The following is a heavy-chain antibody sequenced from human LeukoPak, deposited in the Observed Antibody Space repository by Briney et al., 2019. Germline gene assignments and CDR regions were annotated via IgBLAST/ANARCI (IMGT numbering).Heavy chain of an antibody. CDR1: GGSISRYY. CDR3: ARGSSNWNYDPNLDY. CDR2: VYNSGST. J-gene: IGHJ4*02. V-gene: IGHV4-59*01. D-gene: IGHD1-7*01. Sequence: PSETLSLTCTVSGGSISRYYWSWIRQPPGKGLEYTGYVYNSGSTNYNPSLKSRVTISVDMSKNQFSLKLSSVTAADTAVYYCARGSSNWNYDPNLDYWGQGTLVSVSS.